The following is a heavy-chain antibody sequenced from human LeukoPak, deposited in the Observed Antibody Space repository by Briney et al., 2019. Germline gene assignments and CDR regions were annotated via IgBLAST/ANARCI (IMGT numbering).Heavy chain of an antibody. V-gene: IGHV4-4*07. CDR3: ARRYSGNLGDAFDI. CDR1: GGSISSYY. Sequence: SETLSLTCTVSGGSISSYYWSWIRQPAGKGLEWIGRIYTSGSTDYNPSLKSRLTISVDTSKNQFSLKLRSVTAADTAVYYCARRYSGNLGDAFDIWGQGTMVTVSS. D-gene: IGHD4-23*01. J-gene: IGHJ3*02. CDR2: IYTSGST.